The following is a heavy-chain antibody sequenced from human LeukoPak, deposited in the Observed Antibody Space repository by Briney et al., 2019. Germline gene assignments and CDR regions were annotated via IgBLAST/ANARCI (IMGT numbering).Heavy chain of an antibody. D-gene: IGHD3-22*01. Sequence: SVKVSCKASGGTFISYAISWVRQAPGQGLEWMGRIIPIFGTATYAQKFQGRVTIPTDESTSTAYMELSSLRSEDTAVYYCARGYGGVNYYDSSGYYFDYWGQGTLVTVSS. V-gene: IGHV1-69*05. CDR3: ARGYGGVNYYDSSGYYFDY. J-gene: IGHJ4*02. CDR2: IIPIFGTA. CDR1: GGTFISYA.